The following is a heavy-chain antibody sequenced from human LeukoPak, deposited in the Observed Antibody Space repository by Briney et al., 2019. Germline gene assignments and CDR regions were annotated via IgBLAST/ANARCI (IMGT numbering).Heavy chain of an antibody. V-gene: IGHV3-53*01. J-gene: IGHJ4*02. CDR1: GFTVSSNY. CDR2: IYSGGST. Sequence: PGGSLRLSCAASGFTVSSNYMSCVRQAPGKGLEWVSVIYSGGSTYYADSVKGRFTISRDNSKNTLYLQMNSLRAEDTAVYYCARGDTAMVFDYWGQGTLVTVSS. CDR3: ARGDTAMVFDY. D-gene: IGHD5-18*01.